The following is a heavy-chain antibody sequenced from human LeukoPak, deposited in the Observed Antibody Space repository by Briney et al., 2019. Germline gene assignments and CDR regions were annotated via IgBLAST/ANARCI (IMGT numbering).Heavy chain of an antibody. V-gene: IGHV3-30*04. J-gene: IGHJ4*02. Sequence: PGGSLRLSCAASGFSFSNYAMHWVRQTPGEGLVWVAVISTDGRDKHYADSVKGRFTISRDNSKSTLYLQMNSLRAEDTAVYYCARDSAAAAVYYFDYWGQGTLVTVS. D-gene: IGHD6-13*01. CDR3: ARDSAAAAVYYFDY. CDR2: ISTDGRDK. CDR1: GFSFSNYA.